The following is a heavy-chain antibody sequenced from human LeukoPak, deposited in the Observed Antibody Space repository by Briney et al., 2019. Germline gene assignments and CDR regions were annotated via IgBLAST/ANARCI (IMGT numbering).Heavy chain of an antibody. Sequence: GGSLRLSCAASGFTFSSHGMNWVRQAPGKGLEWVSGISPSGDILYYADSVKGQFTISRDNSKNTVYLQMNSLRAEDTAVYYCAKDDRIQTRRYSYNYWGQGTLVTVSS. CDR3: AKDDRIQTRRYSYNY. J-gene: IGHJ4*02. V-gene: IGHV3-23*01. CDR1: GFTFSSHG. D-gene: IGHD5-18*01. CDR2: ISPSGDIL.